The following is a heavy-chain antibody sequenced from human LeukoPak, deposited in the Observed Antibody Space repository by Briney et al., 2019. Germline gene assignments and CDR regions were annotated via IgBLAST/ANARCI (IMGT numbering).Heavy chain of an antibody. Sequence: SQTLSLTCAVSGGSISSGGYSWSWIRQPPGKGLEWIGYIYRSGSTYYNPSLKSRVTISVDRSKNQFSLKLSSVTAADTAVYYXAXXXXXXXXVVTHFDYWGQGTLVTVSS. CDR1: GGSISSGGYS. V-gene: IGHV4-30-2*01. CDR3: AXXXXXXXXVVTHFDY. CDR2: IYRSGST. J-gene: IGHJ4*02. D-gene: IGHD3-22*01.